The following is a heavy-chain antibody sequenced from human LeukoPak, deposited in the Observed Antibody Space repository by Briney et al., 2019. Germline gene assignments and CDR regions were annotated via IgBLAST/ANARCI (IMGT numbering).Heavy chain of an antibody. CDR1: GYTFTSYY. J-gene: IGHJ4*02. Sequence: ASVKVSCKASGYTFTSYYMHWVRQAPGQGLEWMGITNPSGGSTSYAQKFQGRVTMTRDTSTSTVYMELSSLRSEDTAVYYCAREVEPNYYDSSGYPTMGYWGQGTLVTVSS. CDR2: TNPSGGST. D-gene: IGHD3-22*01. V-gene: IGHV1-46*01. CDR3: AREVEPNYYDSSGYPTMGY.